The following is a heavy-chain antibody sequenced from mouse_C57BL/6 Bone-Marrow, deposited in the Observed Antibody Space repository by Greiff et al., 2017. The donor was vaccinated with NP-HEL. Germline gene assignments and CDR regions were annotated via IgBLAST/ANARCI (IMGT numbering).Heavy chain of an antibody. J-gene: IGHJ2*01. Sequence: QVQLQQSGAELVKPGASVKMSCKASGYTFTSYWITWVKQRPGQGLEWIGDIYPGSGSTNYNEKFKSKATLTVDTSSSTAYMQLSSLTSEDSAVYYCAQEGYYDYDEGYWGQGTTLTVSS. CDR3: AQEGYYDYDEGY. CDR2: IYPGSGST. CDR1: GYTFTSYW. V-gene: IGHV1-55*01. D-gene: IGHD2-4*01.